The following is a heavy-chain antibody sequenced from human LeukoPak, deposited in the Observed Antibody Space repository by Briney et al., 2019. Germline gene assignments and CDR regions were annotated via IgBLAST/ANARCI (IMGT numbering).Heavy chain of an antibody. Sequence: GGSLRLSCAASGFTFSSYWMSWVRQAPGKGLEWVANIKQDGSDKYYVDSVKGRFTISRDNAKNSLYLQMDSLRAEDTAVYYCARDPQWELPDPYFLDYWGQGTLVSVSS. V-gene: IGHV3-7*01. J-gene: IGHJ4*02. CDR2: IKQDGSDK. CDR1: GFTFSSYW. CDR3: ARDPQWELPDPYFLDY. D-gene: IGHD1-26*01.